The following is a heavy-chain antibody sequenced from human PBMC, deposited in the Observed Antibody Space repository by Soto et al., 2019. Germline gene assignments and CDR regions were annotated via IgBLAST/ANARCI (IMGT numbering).Heavy chain of an antibody. CDR2: IYYSGST. J-gene: IGHJ4*02. Sequence: PSETLSLTCTVSGGSISSSSYYWGWIRQPPGKGLEWIGYIYYSGSTNYNPSLKSRVTISVDTSKNQFSLKLSSVTAADTAVYYCAREYYYDSSGYYLSPDYWGQGTLVTVSS. CDR3: AREYYYDSSGYYLSPDY. D-gene: IGHD3-22*01. CDR1: GGSISSSSYY. V-gene: IGHV4-61*01.